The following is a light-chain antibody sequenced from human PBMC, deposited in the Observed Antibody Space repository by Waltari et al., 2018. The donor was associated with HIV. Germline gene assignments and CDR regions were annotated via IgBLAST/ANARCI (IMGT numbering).Light chain of an antibody. J-gene: IGKJ2*01. V-gene: IGKV3-11*01. CDR2: DAS. CDR1: QSVSSY. CDR3: QQRSNWPYT. Sequence: ETVLTQSPATLSLSPGEKATLSCRASQSVSSYLAWYQQKPGQAPRFLIYDASNRAAGIPARFSGSGSETDFTLTISSLEPEDFAVYYCQQRSNWPYTFGQGTRVEIK.